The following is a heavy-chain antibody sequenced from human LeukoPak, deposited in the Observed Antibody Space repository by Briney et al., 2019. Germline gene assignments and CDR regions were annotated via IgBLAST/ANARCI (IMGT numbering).Heavy chain of an antibody. CDR3: ARNNGMDV. Sequence: GGSLRLSCAASGFALSSHWMTWVRQVPGRGPEWVANVNRDGSETYYLDSVMGRFTISKDNAKNSLYLQMNSLRAEDTALYHCARNNGMDVWGQGTTVIVSS. J-gene: IGHJ6*02. V-gene: IGHV3-7*03. CDR2: VNRDGSET. CDR1: GFALSSHW.